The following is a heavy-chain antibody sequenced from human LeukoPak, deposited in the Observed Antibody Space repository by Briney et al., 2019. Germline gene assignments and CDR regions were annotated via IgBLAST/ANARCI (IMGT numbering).Heavy chain of an antibody. CDR3: AGVGVTAIRDAFDI. J-gene: IGHJ3*02. CDR1: GFTFSSYA. CDR2: IIASGSST. Sequence: PGGSLRLSCAASGFTFSSYAMTWVRQAPGKGLEWVSVIIASGSSTYYADSVKGRFTISRDNAKNSLYLQMNSLRAEDTAVYYCAGVGVTAIRDAFDIWGQGTMVTVSS. V-gene: IGHV3-23*01. D-gene: IGHD2-21*02.